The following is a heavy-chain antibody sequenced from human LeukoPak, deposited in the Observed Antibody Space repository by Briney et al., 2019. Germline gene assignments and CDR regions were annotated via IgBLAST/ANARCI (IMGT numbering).Heavy chain of an antibody. CDR1: GGSISSNNW. V-gene: IGHV4-4*02. Sequence: PSETLSLTCAVSGGSISSNNWWSWVRQHPGKGLEWIGEIYHSGSTNYNPSLESRVTISVDNSKNQFSLKLTSVTAADTAVYYCARAATGYFRWDYWGQGTLVTVSS. CDR2: IYHSGST. D-gene: IGHD5-12*01. CDR3: ARAATGYFRWDY. J-gene: IGHJ4*02.